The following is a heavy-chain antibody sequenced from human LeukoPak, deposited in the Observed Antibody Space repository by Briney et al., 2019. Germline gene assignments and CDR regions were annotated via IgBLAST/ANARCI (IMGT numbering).Heavy chain of an antibody. CDR3: ARDWLAYCGGDCELFDY. J-gene: IGHJ4*02. CDR2: IKQDGSGK. CDR1: GFTFRTYC. V-gene: IGHV3-7*01. Sequence: GGSLRLSCAASGFTFRTYCMSWVRQAPGKGLEWVANIKQDGSGKYYVDSVKGRFTISRDNAKNSLYLQMNSLRAEDTAVYYCARDWLAYCGGDCELFDYWGQGTLVTVSS. D-gene: IGHD2-21*02.